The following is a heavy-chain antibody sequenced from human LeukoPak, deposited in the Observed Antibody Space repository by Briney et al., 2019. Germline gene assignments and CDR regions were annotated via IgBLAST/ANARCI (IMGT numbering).Heavy chain of an antibody. D-gene: IGHD2-2*01. CDR1: GFDFSTYT. J-gene: IGHJ4*02. CDR2: ISSSSSYI. CDR3: TRDPGRCTSTSCYPDY. Sequence: SGGSLRLSCAASGFDFSTYTMNWVRQAPGKGLEWVSSISSSSSYIYYADSVKGRFTISRDNAKNSMYLQMNSLRAEDTAVYYCTRDPGRCTSTSCYPDYWGQGTLVTASS. V-gene: IGHV3-21*01.